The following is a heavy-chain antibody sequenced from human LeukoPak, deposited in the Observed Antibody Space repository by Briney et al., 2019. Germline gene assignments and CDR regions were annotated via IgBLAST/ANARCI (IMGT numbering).Heavy chain of an antibody. CDR2: IYPGDFDT. CDR3: ARKLEGAGTIDY. V-gene: IGHV5-51*01. D-gene: IGHD3-3*01. Sequence: GESLKISCQGSGYSFTNYWIAWVRQMPGKGLEWMGIIYPGDFDTRYSPSFQGQVTISADKSISTAYLQWSSLKASDTATYYCARKLEGAGTIDYWGQGTLVTVSS. CDR1: GYSFTNYW. J-gene: IGHJ4*02.